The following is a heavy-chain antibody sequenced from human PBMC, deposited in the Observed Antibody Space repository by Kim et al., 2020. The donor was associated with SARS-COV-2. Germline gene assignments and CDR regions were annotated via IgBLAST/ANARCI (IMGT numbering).Heavy chain of an antibody. V-gene: IGHV3-21*01. CDR3: ARVVLGSYYYYGMGV. J-gene: IGHJ6*02. D-gene: IGHD2-8*01. Sequence: DSVNGRFTISRGNAKNSLYLQMNSQRAEDTAVYYCARVVLGSYYYYGMGVWGQGTTVTVSS.